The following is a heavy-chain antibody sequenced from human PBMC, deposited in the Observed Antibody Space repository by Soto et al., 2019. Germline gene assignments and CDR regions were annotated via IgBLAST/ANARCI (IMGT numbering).Heavy chain of an antibody. CDR1: GGSISSGGYS. Sequence: SETLSLTCAVSGGSISSGGYSWSWIRQPPGKGLEWIGYIYHSGSTYYNPSLKSRVTISVDRSKNQFSLKLSSVTAADTAVYYCARGIGVYSYGVGYFDYWGQGTLVTVSS. CDR2: IYHSGST. V-gene: IGHV4-30-2*01. D-gene: IGHD5-18*01. J-gene: IGHJ4*02. CDR3: ARGIGVYSYGVGYFDY.